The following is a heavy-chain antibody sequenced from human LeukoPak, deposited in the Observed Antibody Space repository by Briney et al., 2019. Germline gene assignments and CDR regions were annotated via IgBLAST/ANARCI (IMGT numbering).Heavy chain of an antibody. Sequence: GGSLRLSCAASGFTLSSYAMSWVRQAPGKGLEWVSAISGSGGSTYYADSVKGRFTISRDNAKSSLLLQMNGLRAEDTAVYYCARGDAFSGDHWGQGTLVTVSS. V-gene: IGHV3-23*01. CDR3: ARGDAFSGDH. CDR2: ISGSGGST. D-gene: IGHD3-16*01. CDR1: GFTLSSYA. J-gene: IGHJ4*02.